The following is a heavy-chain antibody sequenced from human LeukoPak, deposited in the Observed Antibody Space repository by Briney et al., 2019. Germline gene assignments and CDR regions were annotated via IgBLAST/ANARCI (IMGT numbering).Heavy chain of an antibody. J-gene: IGHJ3*02. D-gene: IGHD3-22*01. Sequence: SQTLSLTCTVSGGSISSGGYYWSWIRQHPGKGLEWIGYIYYSGSTYYHPSLKSRVTISVDTSKNQFSLKLSSVTAADTAVYYCARVRYDSSGYDAFDIWGQGTMVTVSS. CDR2: IYYSGST. CDR3: ARVRYDSSGYDAFDI. CDR1: GGSISSGGYY. V-gene: IGHV4-31*03.